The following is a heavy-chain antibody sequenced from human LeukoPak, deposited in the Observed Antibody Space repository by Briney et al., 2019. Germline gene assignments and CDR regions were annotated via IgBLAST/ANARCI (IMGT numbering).Heavy chain of an antibody. J-gene: IGHJ4*02. CDR3: ARPRGCGSSRCNNFDY. CDR2: ISSSGSTI. V-gene: IGHV3-48*03. D-gene: IGHD2-2*01. Sequence: GGSLRLSCAASGFTFSSYEMNWVRQAPGKGLEWVSYISSSGSTIYYADSVKGRFTISRDNGKNSLYLQMNRLRAEDTAVYYCARPRGCGSSRCNNFDYWGQGTLVTVSS. CDR1: GFTFSSYE.